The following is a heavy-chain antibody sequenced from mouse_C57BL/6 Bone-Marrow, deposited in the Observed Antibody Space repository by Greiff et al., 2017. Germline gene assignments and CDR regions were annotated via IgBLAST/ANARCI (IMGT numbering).Heavy chain of an antibody. Sequence: QVQLQQPGAELVKPGASVKLSCKASGYTFTSYWMHWVKQRPGQGLEWIGMIHPNSGSTKYNEKFKSKATLTVDKSSSTAYMQLSSLTSEDSAVYYCARADYGKGYYAMDYWGQGTSVTVSS. V-gene: IGHV1-64*01. CDR1: GYTFTSYW. D-gene: IGHD2-1*01. J-gene: IGHJ4*01. CDR3: ARADYGKGYYAMDY. CDR2: IHPNSGST.